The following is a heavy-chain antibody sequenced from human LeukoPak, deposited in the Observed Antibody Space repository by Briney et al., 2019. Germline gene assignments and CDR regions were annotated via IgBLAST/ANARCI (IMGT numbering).Heavy chain of an antibody. J-gene: IGHJ4*02. V-gene: IGHV1-2*02. CDR3: ARSTTTVAGTNFDY. CDR2: INPNSGGT. CDR1: GYTFTGYY. D-gene: IGHD6-19*01. Sequence: GASAKVSCKASGYTFTGYYVHWVRQAPGQGLEWMGWINPNSGGTNYAQKFQGRVTMTRDTSISTAYMELSRLRSDDTAVYYCARSTTTVAGTNFDYWGQGTRVTVSS.